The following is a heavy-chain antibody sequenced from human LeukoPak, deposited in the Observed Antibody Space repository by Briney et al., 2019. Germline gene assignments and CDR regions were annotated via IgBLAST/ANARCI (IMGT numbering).Heavy chain of an antibody. V-gene: IGHV4-59*08. Sequence: SETLSLTCTVSGGSITDSYWSWIRQSPGKGLEWIGYISYSGSTNYSPSLRSRVTISAGTSRNQFSLKLSSVTAADTAVYYCARTLGGSYRAFDIWGQGTMVAVSS. CDR3: ARTLGGSYRAFDI. J-gene: IGHJ3*02. D-gene: IGHD1-26*01. CDR2: ISYSGST. CDR1: GGSITDSY.